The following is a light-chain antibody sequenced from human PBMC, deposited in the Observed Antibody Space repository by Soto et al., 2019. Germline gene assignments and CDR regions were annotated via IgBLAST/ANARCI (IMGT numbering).Light chain of an antibody. J-gene: IGKJ1*01. CDR3: QQYHIWPPWT. CDR2: GAS. Sequence: EIVMTQSPDTLSVSPGEGATLSCRVSQSIRSNLAWYQQRPGQAPRLLMYGASTRADGIPARFTGSGSGTEFTPTNSSLQSEDFAVYYCQQYHIWPPWTSGQGTKVE. V-gene: IGKV3-15*01. CDR1: QSIRSN.